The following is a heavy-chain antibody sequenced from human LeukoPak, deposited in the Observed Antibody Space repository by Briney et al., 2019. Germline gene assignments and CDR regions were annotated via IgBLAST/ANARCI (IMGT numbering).Heavy chain of an antibody. J-gene: IGHJ6*02. Sequence: PGGSLRLSCAASGFTFSDYVMSWVRQAPGKGLEWVSAISGSGDNTNYADSVKGRFTISRDNSKNTLNLQMNSLRAEDTAVYYCARPIEPYYYYGMDVWGQGTTVTVSS. V-gene: IGHV3-23*01. D-gene: IGHD1-14*01. CDR2: ISGSGDNT. CDR3: ARPIEPYYYYGMDV. CDR1: GFTFSDYV.